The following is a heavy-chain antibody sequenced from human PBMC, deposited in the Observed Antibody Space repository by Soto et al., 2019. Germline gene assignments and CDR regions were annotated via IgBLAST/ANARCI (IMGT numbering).Heavy chain of an antibody. V-gene: IGHV4-59*01. CDR1: GGSISSYY. Sequence: SETLSLTCTVSGGSISSYYWSWIRQPPGKGLEWIGYIYYSGSTNYNPSLKSRATISVDTSKNQFSLKLSSVTAADTAVYYCARGLIVGATPSDYWGQGTLVTVSS. D-gene: IGHD1-26*01. CDR2: IYYSGST. J-gene: IGHJ4*02. CDR3: ARGLIVGATPSDY.